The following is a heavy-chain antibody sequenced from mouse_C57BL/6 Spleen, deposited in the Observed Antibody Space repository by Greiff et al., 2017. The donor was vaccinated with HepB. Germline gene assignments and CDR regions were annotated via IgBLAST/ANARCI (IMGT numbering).Heavy chain of an antibody. J-gene: IGHJ4*01. CDR2: IYPRSGNT. CDR1: GYTFTSYG. CDR3: AREEGYGNPNYAMDY. V-gene: IGHV1-81*01. Sequence: QVHVKQSGAELARPGASVKLSCKASGYTFTSYGISWVKQRTGQGLEWIGEIYPRSGNTYYNEKFKGKATLTADKSSSTAYMELRSLTSEDSAVYFCAREEGYGNPNYAMDYWGQGTSVTVSS. D-gene: IGHD2-1*01.